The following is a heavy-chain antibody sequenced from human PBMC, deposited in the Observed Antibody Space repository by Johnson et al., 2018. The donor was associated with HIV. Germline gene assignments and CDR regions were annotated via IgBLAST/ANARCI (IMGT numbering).Heavy chain of an antibody. CDR3: AKVRVAAMIGVVSGRDAFDI. D-gene: IGHD3-22*01. CDR2: ISYDGSNK. J-gene: IGHJ3*02. Sequence: QVQLVESGGGLVQPGGSLRLSCVASGFTFSSYAIHWVRQAPGKGLEWVAVISYDGSNKYYADSVKGRFTISRDNSKNTLYLQMNSLRTEDTAVYYCAKVRVAAMIGVVSGRDAFDIWGQGTMVTVSS. V-gene: IGHV3-30-3*01. CDR1: GFTFSSYA.